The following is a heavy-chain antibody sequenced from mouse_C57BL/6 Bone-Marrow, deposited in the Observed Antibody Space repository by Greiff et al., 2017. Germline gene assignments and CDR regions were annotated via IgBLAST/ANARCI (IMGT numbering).Heavy chain of an antibody. CDR2: IDPEDGDT. Sequence: EVQLVESGAEFVRPGGSVKLSCTASGFNIKDYYMPWVKQSPEQGLEWIGRIDPEDGDTEYAQKFQGKATMTADTASNTVYLQLRSLTSEDTAVYYCTTLECYWYFDVWGTGTTVTVSS. CDR1: GFNIKDYY. V-gene: IGHV14-1*01. CDR3: TTLECYWYFDV. J-gene: IGHJ1*03.